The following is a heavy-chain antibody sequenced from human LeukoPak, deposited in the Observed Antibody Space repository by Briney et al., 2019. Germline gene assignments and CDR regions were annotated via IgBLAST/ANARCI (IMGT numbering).Heavy chain of an antibody. CDR3: ARGTVTTPRDYYYMDV. CDR1: GGSISNYY. J-gene: IGHJ6*03. V-gene: IGHV4-59*08. Sequence: SETLSLTCSVSGGSISNYYWSWIRQPPGKGLEWIGYIYYSGSTYYNPSLKSRVTISVDTSKNQFSLKLSSVTAADTAVYYCARGTVTTPRDYYYMDVWGKGTTVTVSS. D-gene: IGHD4-17*01. CDR2: IYYSGST.